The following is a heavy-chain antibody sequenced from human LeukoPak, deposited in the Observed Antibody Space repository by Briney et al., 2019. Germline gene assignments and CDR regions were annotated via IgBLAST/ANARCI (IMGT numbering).Heavy chain of an antibody. CDR1: GFTVSSNY. CDR2: IYSGGST. V-gene: IGHV3-66*01. CDR3: ARDGKSGSYSVSWFDP. J-gene: IGHJ5*02. D-gene: IGHD1-26*01. Sequence: PGGSLRLSCAASGFTVSSNYMSWVRQAPGKGLEWVSTIYSGGSTYYAESVKGRFTISRDNSKNTLYLRMNSPRAEDTAVYYCARDGKSGSYSVSWFDPWGQGTLVTVSS.